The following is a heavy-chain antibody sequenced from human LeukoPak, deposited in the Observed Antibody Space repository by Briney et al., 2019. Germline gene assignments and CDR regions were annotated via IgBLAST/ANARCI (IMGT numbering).Heavy chain of an antibody. J-gene: IGHJ4*02. Sequence: TGGSLRLSCAASGFTFSSYAMSWVRQAPGKGLEWVSAISGSGGSTYYADSVKGRFTISRDNSKNTLYLQMNSLRAEDTAVYYCAKDRVGFTMVRGVVIDYWGQGTLVTVSS. V-gene: IGHV3-23*01. D-gene: IGHD3-10*01. CDR2: ISGSGGST. CDR1: GFTFSSYA. CDR3: AKDRVGFTMVRGVVIDY.